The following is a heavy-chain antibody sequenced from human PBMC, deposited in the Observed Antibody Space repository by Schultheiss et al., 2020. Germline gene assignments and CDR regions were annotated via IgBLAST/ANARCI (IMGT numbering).Heavy chain of an antibody. J-gene: IGHJ4*02. CDR3: AKVGVVIRPFYFDY. D-gene: IGHD3-3*01. Sequence: GGSLRLSCAASGFTFSDYYMSWIRQAPGKGLEWVSYISSSGSTIYYADSVKGRFTISRDNAKNSLYLQMNSLRAEDTAVYYCAKVGVVIRPFYFDYWGQGTLVTVSS. CDR2: ISSSGSTI. CDR1: GFTFSDYY. V-gene: IGHV3-11*01.